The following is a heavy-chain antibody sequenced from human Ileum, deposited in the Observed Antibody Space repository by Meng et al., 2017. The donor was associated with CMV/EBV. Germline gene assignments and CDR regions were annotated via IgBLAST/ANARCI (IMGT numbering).Heavy chain of an antibody. Sequence: YNINWVQQATGQGLEWMGWMNPNSGNTGYAQKFQGRVTMTRNTSISTAYMELSSLRSEDTAVYYCARDLRGGYQGMGEYRNNWFDPWGQGTLVTVSS. CDR1: YN. J-gene: IGHJ5*02. CDR2: MNPNSGNT. D-gene: IGHD2-2*01. V-gene: IGHV1-8*01. CDR3: ARDLRGGYQGMGEYRNNWFDP.